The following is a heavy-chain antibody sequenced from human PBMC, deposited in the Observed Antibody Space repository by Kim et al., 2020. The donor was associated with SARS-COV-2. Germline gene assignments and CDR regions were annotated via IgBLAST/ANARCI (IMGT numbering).Heavy chain of an antibody. CDR1: GYTFTSYD. Sequence: ASVKVSCKASGYTFTSYDINWVRQATGQGLEWMGWMNPNSGNTGYAQKFQGRVTMTRNTSISTAYMELSSLRSEDTAVYYCARTSYYDFWSGYYSARRKIYFDYWGQGTLVTVSS. J-gene: IGHJ4*02. V-gene: IGHV1-8*01. CDR3: ARTSYYDFWSGYYSARRKIYFDY. D-gene: IGHD3-3*01. CDR2: MNPNSGNT.